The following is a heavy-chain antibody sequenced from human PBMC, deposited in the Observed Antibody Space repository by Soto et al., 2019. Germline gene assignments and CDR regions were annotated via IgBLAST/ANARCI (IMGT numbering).Heavy chain of an antibody. D-gene: IGHD3-10*01. Sequence: ASLKVSCKASGYIFTCYYIHWVRQAPGQGLEWMGWINPFDGSRMFAQSFQGRVTMTRDTSTSTVYMEVSSLRSEDTAVYYCSRVDPGETSPFDHWGQGTLVTVSS. CDR3: SRVDPGETSPFDH. CDR2: INPFDGSR. V-gene: IGHV1-46*03. CDR1: GYIFTCYY. J-gene: IGHJ4*02.